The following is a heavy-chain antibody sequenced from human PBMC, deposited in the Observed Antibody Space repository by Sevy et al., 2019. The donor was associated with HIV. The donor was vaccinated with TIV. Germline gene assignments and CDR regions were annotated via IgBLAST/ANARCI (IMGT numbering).Heavy chain of an antibody. D-gene: IGHD3-22*01. CDR1: GFTFSSYG. Sequence: GGSLRLSCAASGFTFSSYGMHWVRQAPGKGLEWVAVIWYDGSNKYYADSVKGRFTISRDNSKNTLYLQMNSLRAEDTAVYYCAREYYDSSGYYQLCYYYYGMDVWGQGTTVTVSS. CDR3: AREYYDSSGYYQLCYYYYGMDV. J-gene: IGHJ6*02. V-gene: IGHV3-33*01. CDR2: IWYDGSNK.